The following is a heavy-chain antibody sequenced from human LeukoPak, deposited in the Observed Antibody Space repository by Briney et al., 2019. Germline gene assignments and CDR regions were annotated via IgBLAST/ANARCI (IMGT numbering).Heavy chain of an antibody. CDR2: ISYDGSNK. CDR1: GFTFSSYA. J-gene: IGHJ6*03. D-gene: IGHD6-13*01. V-gene: IGHV3-30*04. CDR3: ARVAAAAGTLLYYYMDV. Sequence: PGGSLRLSCAASGFTFSSYAMHWVRQAPGKGLEWVAVISYDGSNKYYADSVKGRFTISRDNSKNTLYLQMNSLRAEDTAVYYCARVAAAAGTLLYYYMDVWGKGTTVTVSS.